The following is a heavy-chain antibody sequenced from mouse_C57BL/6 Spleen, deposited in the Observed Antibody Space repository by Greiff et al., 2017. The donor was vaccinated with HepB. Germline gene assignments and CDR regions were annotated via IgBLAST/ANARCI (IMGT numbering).Heavy chain of an antibody. V-gene: IGHV1-26*01. CDR3: ARGGYYSNYGGFAY. Sequence: VQLKESGPELVKPGDSVKISCKASGYTFTDYYMNWVKQSHGKSLEWIGDINPNNGGTSYNQKFKGKATWTVDKSSSTAYMELRSLTSEDSAVYYCARGGYYSNYGGFAYWGQGTLVTVAA. D-gene: IGHD2-5*01. CDR2: INPNNGGT. J-gene: IGHJ3*01. CDR1: GYTFTDYY.